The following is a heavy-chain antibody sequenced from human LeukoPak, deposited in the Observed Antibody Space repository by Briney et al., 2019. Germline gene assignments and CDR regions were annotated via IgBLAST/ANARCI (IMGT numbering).Heavy chain of an antibody. D-gene: IGHD3-10*01. J-gene: IGHJ6*02. CDR1: GGSFSGYY. CDR3: ARVGPGSYYLPTYYYYGVDV. V-gene: IGHV4-34*01. Sequence: PSEALSLTCAVYGGSFSGYYWSWIRQPPGKGLEWIGEINHSGSTNYNPSLKSRVTISVDTSKNQFSLKLSSVTAADTAVYYCARVGPGSYYLPTYYYYGVDVWGQGTTVTVSS. CDR2: INHSGST.